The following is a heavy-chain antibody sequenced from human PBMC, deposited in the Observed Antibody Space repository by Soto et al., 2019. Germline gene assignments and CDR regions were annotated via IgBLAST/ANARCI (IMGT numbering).Heavy chain of an antibody. Sequence: ASVKVSCKASGYTFTSYGISWVRQAPGQGLEWMGWINAYNGNTNYAQKLQGRVTMTTDTSTSTAYMELRSLRSDDTAVYYCAMVDNYVTPTPQDVWGQGTTVSVSS. CDR1: GYTFTSYG. CDR2: INAYNGNT. D-gene: IGHD3-16*01. CDR3: AMVDNYVTPTPQDV. V-gene: IGHV1-18*01. J-gene: IGHJ6*02.